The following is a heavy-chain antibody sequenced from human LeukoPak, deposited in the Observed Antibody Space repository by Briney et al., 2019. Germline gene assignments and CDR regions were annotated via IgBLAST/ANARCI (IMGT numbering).Heavy chain of an antibody. CDR1: GYTFTTPW. Sequence: GESVKISCMGSGYTFTTPWLDWVRQMPGKELEWMGIIYPGYSHSSYSPSFQPQVSIPLDKYIINDHLPWSTLKASVTAMYYCARRGVGYFDYWGQGTLVTVSS. J-gene: IGHJ4*02. CDR2: IYPGYSHS. V-gene: IGHV5-51*01. D-gene: IGHD3-22*01. CDR3: ARRGVGYFDY.